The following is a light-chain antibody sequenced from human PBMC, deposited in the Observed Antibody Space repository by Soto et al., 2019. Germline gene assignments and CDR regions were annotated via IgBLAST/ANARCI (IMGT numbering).Light chain of an antibody. CDR2: AAS. J-gene: IGKJ4*01. Sequence: DIQMTQSPSSVSASVGDRVTITCRACQGISSWLAWYQQKPGKAPKLLIYAASSLQTGVPSRFSGSGAGTDFPLSICRLQPEDFATYYCQQATSFPLTFGGGTKVEIK. CDR3: QQATSFPLT. V-gene: IGKV1-12*01. CDR1: QGISSW.